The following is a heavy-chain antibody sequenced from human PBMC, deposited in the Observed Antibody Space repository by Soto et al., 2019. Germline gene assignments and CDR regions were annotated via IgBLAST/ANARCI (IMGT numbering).Heavy chain of an antibody. CDR1: GFSFSSYV. Sequence: HPGGSLRLSCAASGFSFSSYVMTWVRQAPGKGLEWVSDISGSGDDTNYADSVKGRFTIARDNSKNTLYLQMNSLRAEDAALYSCAKFRVPEYYDSSGYDPWGQGPLATVS. D-gene: IGHD3-22*01. CDR2: ISGSGDDT. CDR3: AKFRVPEYYDSSGYDP. J-gene: IGHJ5*02. V-gene: IGHV3-23*01.